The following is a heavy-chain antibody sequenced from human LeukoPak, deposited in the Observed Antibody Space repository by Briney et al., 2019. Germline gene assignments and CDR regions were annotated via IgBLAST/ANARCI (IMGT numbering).Heavy chain of an antibody. Sequence: SETLSLTCAVSGGSISSGGYSWSWIRQPPGKGLEWIGYIYHSGSTYYNPSLKSRVTISVDRSKNQFSLKLSSVTAADTAVYYCARSPPYYDFWSGYYSSYYYYYYGMDVWGQGTTVTVSS. V-gene: IGHV4-30-2*01. CDR1: GGSISSGGYS. J-gene: IGHJ6*02. D-gene: IGHD3-3*01. CDR2: IYHSGST. CDR3: ARSPPYYDFWSGYYSSYYYYYYGMDV.